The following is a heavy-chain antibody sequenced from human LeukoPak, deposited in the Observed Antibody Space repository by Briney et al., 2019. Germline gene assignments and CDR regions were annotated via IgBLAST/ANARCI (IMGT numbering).Heavy chain of an antibody. D-gene: IGHD3-22*01. CDR2: IHPNRGGT. Sequence: GASVNLSCKASGYTFTGYYMHWVRQAPGRGREWMGSIHPNRGGTNYAQNFQGRATMTRHTPISTAYMELSRLRSDDTAVYYCARGLRHSSGREYFQDWGQGTLVTVSS. CDR1: GYTFTGYY. J-gene: IGHJ1*01. V-gene: IGHV1-2*02. CDR3: ARGLRHSSGREYFQD.